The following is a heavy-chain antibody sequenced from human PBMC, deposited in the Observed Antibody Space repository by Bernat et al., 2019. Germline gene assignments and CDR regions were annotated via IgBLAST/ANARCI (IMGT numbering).Heavy chain of an antibody. CDR3: ARGTSTSAPYMDG. CDR1: GFTFSSYG. CDR2: IWYDGSNK. Sequence: QVQLVESGGGVVQPGRSLRLSCAASGFTFSSYGMHWVRQAPGKGLEWVAVIWYDGSNKYYADSVKGRFTISRDNSKNSLYLQMNSLRAEDTAVYYCARGTSTSAPYMDGWGKGTTVTVSS. V-gene: IGHV3-33*01. J-gene: IGHJ6*03.